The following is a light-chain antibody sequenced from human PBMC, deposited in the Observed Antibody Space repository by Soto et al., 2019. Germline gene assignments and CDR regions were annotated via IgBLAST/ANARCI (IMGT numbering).Light chain of an antibody. V-gene: IGKV3-11*01. CDR1: PSVSSY. CDR3: QQRSSWPLT. Sequence: DIVLTQSPGTLSLSPGERATFYCRASPSVSSYLAWYQQKPGQAPRLLIYDASNRATGIPARFSGSGSGTDFTLTISSLEPEDFAVYYCQQRSSWPLTFGGGVKVDIK. CDR2: DAS. J-gene: IGKJ4*01.